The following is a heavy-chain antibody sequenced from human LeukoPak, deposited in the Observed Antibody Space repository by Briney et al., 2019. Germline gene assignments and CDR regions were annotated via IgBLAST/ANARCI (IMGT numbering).Heavy chain of an antibody. Sequence: GGSLRLSCAASGFSFSTYSMNWVRQAPGKGLEWVSSITTTSRNTWYADSVKGRFTISRDNAENSLYLQMSSLRAEDTAVYYCTRDQYYYDSGGYYVFGFWGQGTLVTVSS. CDR2: ITTTSRNT. J-gene: IGHJ4*02. CDR3: TRDQYYYDSGGYYVFGF. V-gene: IGHV3-21*01. CDR1: GFSFSTYS. D-gene: IGHD3-22*01.